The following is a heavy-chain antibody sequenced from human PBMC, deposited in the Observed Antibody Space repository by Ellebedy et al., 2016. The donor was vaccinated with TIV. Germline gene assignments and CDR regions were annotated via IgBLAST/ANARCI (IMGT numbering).Heavy chain of an antibody. D-gene: IGHD2-2*02. CDR2: IWYDGSNK. J-gene: IGHJ6*02. Sequence: GESLKISCAASGFTFSSYGMHWVRQAPGKGLEWVAVIWYDGSNKYYADSVKGRFTISRDNAKNSLYLQMNSLRAEDRAVYYCAGYCTRTSCYRGTYYGMDVWGQGTTVTVSS. V-gene: IGHV3-33*03. CDR3: AGYCTRTSCYRGTYYGMDV. CDR1: GFTFSSYG.